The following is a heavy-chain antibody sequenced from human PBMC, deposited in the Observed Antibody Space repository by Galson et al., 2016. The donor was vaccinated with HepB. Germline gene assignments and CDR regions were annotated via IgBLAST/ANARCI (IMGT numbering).Heavy chain of an antibody. CDR3: ARGGDYASWFDP. CDR2: INRDGSST. V-gene: IGHV3-74*01. J-gene: IGHJ5*02. Sequence: SLRLSCAASGFTFSSYWMHWVRQAPGKGLVWVSRINRDGSSTSYADSVKGRFTISRDNAKNTLYLQMNSLRAEDTAVYYCARGGDYASWFDPWGQGTLVTVSS. D-gene: IGHD4-17*01. CDR1: GFTFSSYW.